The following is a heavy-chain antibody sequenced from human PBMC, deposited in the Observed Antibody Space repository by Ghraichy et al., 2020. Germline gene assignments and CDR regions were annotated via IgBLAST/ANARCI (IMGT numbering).Heavy chain of an antibody. D-gene: IGHD1-1*01. J-gene: IGHJ6*02. CDR1: GGSINDHY. Sequence: SETLSLTCTVSGGSINDHYWSWIRQPAGKGLEWIGRIFSSGSTNYNPSLKSRVTMSVDTSKNQFSLKLSSVSAADTALYYCAREVRNANYHFYAMDVWGQGTTVTVSS. V-gene: IGHV4-4*07. CDR3: AREVRNANYHFYAMDV. CDR2: IFSSGST.